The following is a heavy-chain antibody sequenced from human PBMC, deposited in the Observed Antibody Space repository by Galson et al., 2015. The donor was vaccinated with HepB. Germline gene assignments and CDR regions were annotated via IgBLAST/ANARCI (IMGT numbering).Heavy chain of an antibody. CDR1: GFTFSNYW. CDR2: IKEDGSEK. Sequence: SLRLSCAASGFTFSNYWMSWVRQAPGKGLEWVANIKEDGSEKYYVDSVKGRFTISRDNAKNSLYLQMNSLRAEDTAVYYCITMRVVHASGQGTLVTVSS. V-gene: IGHV3-7*01. J-gene: IGHJ5*02. D-gene: IGHD3-22*01. CDR3: ITMRVVHA.